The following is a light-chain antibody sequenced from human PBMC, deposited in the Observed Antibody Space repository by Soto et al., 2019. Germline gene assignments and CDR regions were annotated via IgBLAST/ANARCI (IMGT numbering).Light chain of an antibody. CDR1: QGISSW. CDR2: KTS. CDR3: QQYNSSPLT. Sequence: DIQMTQSPSTLSASVGDRVTITCRATQGISSWLAWYQQKPGKAPKLLIYKTSSLESGVPSRFSGSGSGTEFTLTISSLQPDDFATYYCQQYNSSPLTFGGGTKVEIK. V-gene: IGKV1-5*03. J-gene: IGKJ4*01.